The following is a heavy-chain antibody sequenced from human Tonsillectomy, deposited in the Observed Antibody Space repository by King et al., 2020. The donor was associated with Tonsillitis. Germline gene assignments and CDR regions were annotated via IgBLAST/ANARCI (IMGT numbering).Heavy chain of an antibody. CDR3: ARDGWYYDFLSGSNDYYYYYGMDV. Sequence: QLVQSGGGVVQPGRSLRLSCAASGFTFSSYGMHWVRQAPGKGLEWVAVIWYDGSNKYYADSVKSRFTISRDNSKNTLYLQMNSLRAEDTAVYYCARDGWYYDFLSGSNDYYYYYGMDVWGQGTTVTVSS. V-gene: IGHV3-33*01. CDR1: GFTFSSYG. D-gene: IGHD3-3*01. J-gene: IGHJ6*02. CDR2: IWYDGSNK.